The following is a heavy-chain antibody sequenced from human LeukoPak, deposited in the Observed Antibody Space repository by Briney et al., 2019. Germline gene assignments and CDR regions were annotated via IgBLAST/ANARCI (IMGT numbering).Heavy chain of an antibody. D-gene: IGHD6-19*01. CDR3: ARVIYSGWEGELSD. V-gene: IGHV3-74*01. CDR1: GFTFSSHW. J-gene: IGHJ4*02. Sequence: QPGGSLRLSCAASGFTFSSHWMHWVRQAPGKGLVWVSRINSDGSTTSYADSVMGRFTISRDNAKNTLYLQMNSLRAEDTAVYYCARVIYSGWEGELSDWGQGTLVTVSS. CDR2: INSDGSTT.